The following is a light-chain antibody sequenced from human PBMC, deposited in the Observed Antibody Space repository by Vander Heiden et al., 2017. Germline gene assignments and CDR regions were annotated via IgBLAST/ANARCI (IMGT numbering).Light chain of an antibody. CDR1: QSVSSSY. Sequence: EMVLTHSPGTLSLSPGERATLSCRASQSVSSSYLAWYQQKPGQAPRLLIYGASSRATGIPDRFSGSGSGTDFTLTISRLEPEDFAVYFCQQYESSLWTFGQGTKVEIK. CDR2: GAS. CDR3: QQYESSLWT. V-gene: IGKV3-20*01. J-gene: IGKJ1*01.